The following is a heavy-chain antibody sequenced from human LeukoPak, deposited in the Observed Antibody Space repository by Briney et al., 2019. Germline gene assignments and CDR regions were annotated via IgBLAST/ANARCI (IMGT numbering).Heavy chain of an antibody. J-gene: IGHJ6*03. D-gene: IGHD4-17*01. CDR3: ARNPPLDYGDRNYYMDV. Sequence: SETLSLTCTVSGGSISSYYWSWIRQPPGKGLEWIGYICYSGSTNYNPSLKSRVTISLDMSKNQFSLKLSSVTAADTAVYYCARNPPLDYGDRNYYMDVWGKGTTVTVSS. CDR1: GGSISSYY. CDR2: ICYSGST. V-gene: IGHV4-59*01.